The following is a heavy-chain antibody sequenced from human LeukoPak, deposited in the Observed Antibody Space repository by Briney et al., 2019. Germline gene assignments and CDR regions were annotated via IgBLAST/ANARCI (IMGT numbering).Heavy chain of an antibody. D-gene: IGHD3/OR15-3a*01. CDR2: IYSGGYT. CDR1: GFTFSDYY. Sequence: LPGGSLRLSCAASGFTFSDYYMSWVRQAPGKGLEWVSLIYSGGYTYYADSVRGRFTISRDNSKNTLYLQMSSLRAEDTAVYYCARARGGLVRFNYWGQGTLVTVSS. CDR3: ARARGGLVRFNY. J-gene: IGHJ4*02. V-gene: IGHV3-53*01.